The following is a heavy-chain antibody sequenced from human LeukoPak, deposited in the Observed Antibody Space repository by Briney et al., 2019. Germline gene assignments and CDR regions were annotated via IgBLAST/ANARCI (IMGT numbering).Heavy chain of an antibody. CDR2: IYYSGST. D-gene: IGHD3-16*02. V-gene: IGHV4-39*07. CDR3: ARGGSRSLPRQEYFDY. CDR1: GGSISSSSYY. J-gene: IGHJ4*02. Sequence: SETLSLTCTVSGGSISSSSYYWGWIRQPPGKGLEWIGSIYYSGSTYYNPSLKSRVTISIDTSKNQFSLKLSSVTAADTAVYYCARGGSRSLPRQEYFDYWGQGTLVTVSS.